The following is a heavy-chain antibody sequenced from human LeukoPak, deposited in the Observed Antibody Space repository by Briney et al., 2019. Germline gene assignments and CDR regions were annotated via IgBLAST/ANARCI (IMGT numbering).Heavy chain of an antibody. Sequence: GGSLRLSCAASGFTFSSYGMHWVRQAPGKGLEWVAVISYDGSNKYYADSVKGRFTIFRDNSKNTLYLQMNSLRAEDTAVYYCAKEGYSGYDFDYWGQGTLVTVSS. CDR3: AKEGYSGYDFDY. V-gene: IGHV3-30*18. J-gene: IGHJ4*02. D-gene: IGHD5-12*01. CDR1: GFTFSSYG. CDR2: ISYDGSNK.